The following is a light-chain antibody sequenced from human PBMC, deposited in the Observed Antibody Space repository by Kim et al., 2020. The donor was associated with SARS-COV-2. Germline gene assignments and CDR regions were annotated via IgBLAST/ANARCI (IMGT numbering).Light chain of an antibody. CDR2: QDS. Sequence: SYELTQPPSVSVSPRQTASITCSGDKLGDKYACWYQQKPGQSPVLVIYQDSKRPSGIPERFSGSNSGNTATLTISGTQAMDEADYYCQAWDSSTARYVFG. J-gene: IGLJ1*01. V-gene: IGLV3-1*01. CDR1: KLGDKY. CDR3: QAWDSSTARYV.